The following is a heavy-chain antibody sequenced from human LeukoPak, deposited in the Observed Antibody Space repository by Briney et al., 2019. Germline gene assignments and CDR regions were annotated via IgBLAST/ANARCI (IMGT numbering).Heavy chain of an antibody. CDR1: GGSISSYY. Sequence: SETLSLTCTVSGGSISSYYWSWLRQPPGKGLDWIGYIYYSGSTNYNPSLKSRVTISVDTSKNQFSLKLSSVTAADTAVYYCARARVGALDIWGQGTMVTVSS. CDR3: ARARVGALDI. D-gene: IGHD3-16*01. CDR2: IYYSGST. V-gene: IGHV4-59*01. J-gene: IGHJ3*02.